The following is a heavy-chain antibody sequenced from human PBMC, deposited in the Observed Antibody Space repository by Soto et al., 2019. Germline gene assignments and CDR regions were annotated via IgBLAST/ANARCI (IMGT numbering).Heavy chain of an antibody. D-gene: IGHD3-3*01. CDR3: TTTPEWLLPDTFDI. CDR2: IKSKTAGGTT. V-gene: IGHV3-15*01. CDR1: GFTFSNAW. Sequence: EVQLVESGGGLVKPGGSLRLSCAASGFTFSNAWMSWVRQAPGKGLEWVGRIKSKTAGGTTDYAAPVKGRFTISRDDSKNTLYLQMNSLKTEDTAVYYCTTTPEWLLPDTFDIWGQGTMVTVSS. J-gene: IGHJ3*02.